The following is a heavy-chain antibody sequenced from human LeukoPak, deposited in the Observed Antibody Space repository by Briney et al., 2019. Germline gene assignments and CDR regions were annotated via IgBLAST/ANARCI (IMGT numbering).Heavy chain of an antibody. J-gene: IGHJ6*03. V-gene: IGHV3-30-3*01. CDR3: ARASLTGYYYYYMDV. Sequence: GGSLRLSCAASGFTFSSYAMHWVRQAPGKGLEWVAVIPYDGSNKYCADSVKSRFTISRDNSKNTLYLQMNSLRPEDTAVYYCARASLTGYYYYYMDVWGKGTTVTVSS. CDR2: IPYDGSNK. CDR1: GFTFSSYA. D-gene: IGHD7-27*01.